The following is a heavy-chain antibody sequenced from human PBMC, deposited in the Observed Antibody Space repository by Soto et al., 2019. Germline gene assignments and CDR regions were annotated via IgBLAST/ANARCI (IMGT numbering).Heavy chain of an antibody. D-gene: IGHD5-18*01. CDR3: AGVVGSYGYYYYYGMDV. J-gene: IGHJ6*02. Sequence: SETLSLTCAVYGGSFSGYYWSWIRQPPGKGLEWIGEINHSGSTNYNPSLKSRVTISVDTSKNQFSLKLSSVTAADTAVYYCAGVVGSYGYYYYYGMDVWGQGTTVTVSS. V-gene: IGHV4-34*01. CDR1: GGSFSGYY. CDR2: INHSGST.